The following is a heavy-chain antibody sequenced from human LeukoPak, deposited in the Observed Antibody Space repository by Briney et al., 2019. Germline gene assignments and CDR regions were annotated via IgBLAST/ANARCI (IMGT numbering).Heavy chain of an antibody. D-gene: IGHD2-2*01. J-gene: IGHJ4*02. V-gene: IGHV3-30*18. Sequence: GGSLRLSCSASGFTFSSYVMHWVRQAPGKGLEWVAVISYDGSNEYYVDSVKGRFTISRDNSKNTLYLQMNSLRAEDTAVYYCAKGLGYCSSISCSFYFDYWGQGTLVTVSS. CDR1: GFTFSSYV. CDR2: ISYDGSNE. CDR3: AKGLGYCSSISCSFYFDY.